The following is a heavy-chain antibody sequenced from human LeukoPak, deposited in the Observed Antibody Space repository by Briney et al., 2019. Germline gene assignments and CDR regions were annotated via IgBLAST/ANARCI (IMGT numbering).Heavy chain of an antibody. V-gene: IGHV1-18*01. J-gene: IGHJ4*02. Sequence: ASVKVSCKASGYTFTSYGISWVRQAPGQGLERMGWISAYNGNTNYAQKLQGRVTMTTDTSTSTAYMELRSLRSDDTAVYYCARMDYYDSSGYYDYWGQGTLVTVSS. CDR3: ARMDYYDSSGYYDY. CDR1: GYTFTSYG. CDR2: ISAYNGNT. D-gene: IGHD3-22*01.